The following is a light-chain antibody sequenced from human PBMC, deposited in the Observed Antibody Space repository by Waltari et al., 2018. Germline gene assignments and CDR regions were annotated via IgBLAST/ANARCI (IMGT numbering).Light chain of an antibody. Sequence: SSELTQPPSVSVSPGQTARITCSADALPRQYAYWYQQKPGQAPVLLIYKDKERPSGIPGGFSGARSGKTVTLTISGVQAGDEADYYCQSSDNSGTSFGGGNKLTVL. CDR2: KDK. CDR3: QSSDNSGTS. V-gene: IGLV3-25*03. J-gene: IGLJ2*01. CDR1: ALPRQY.